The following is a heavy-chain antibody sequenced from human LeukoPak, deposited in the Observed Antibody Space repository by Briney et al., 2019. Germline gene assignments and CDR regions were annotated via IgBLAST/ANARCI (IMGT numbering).Heavy chain of an antibody. CDR3: ARGECSGGSCSTHNYYYYYMDV. CDR1: GGSISSYY. CDR2: IYTSGST. Sequence: SETLSLTCTGSGGSISSYYWSWIRQPAGKGLEWIGRIYTSGSTNYNPSLKSRVTMSVDTSKNQFSLKLSSVTAADTAVYYCARGECSGGSCSTHNYYYYYMDVWGKGTTVTVSS. V-gene: IGHV4-4*07. J-gene: IGHJ6*03. D-gene: IGHD2-15*01.